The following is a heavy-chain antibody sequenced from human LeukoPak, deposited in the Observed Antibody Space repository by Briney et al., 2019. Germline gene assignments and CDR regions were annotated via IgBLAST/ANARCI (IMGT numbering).Heavy chain of an antibody. CDR1: GFTFSSYS. CDR2: ISYDGSNK. J-gene: IGHJ6*02. V-gene: IGHV3-30*18. D-gene: IGHD2-2*01. CDR3: AKDGGDIVVVPAARDYYYGMDV. Sequence: PGGSLRLSCAASGFTFSSYSMNWVRQAPGKGLEWVAVISYDGSNKYYADSVKGRFTISRDNSKNTLYLQMNSLRAEDTVVYYCAKDGGDIVVVPAARDYYYGMDVWGQGTMVTVSS.